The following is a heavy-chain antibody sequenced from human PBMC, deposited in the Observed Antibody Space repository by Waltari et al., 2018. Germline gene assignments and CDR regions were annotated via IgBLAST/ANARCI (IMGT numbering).Heavy chain of an antibody. CDR2: INPIFGTT. Sequence: QVQLVQSGAEVKKPGSSVKVSCKASGGTFSSYGISWVRQAPGQGLEWMGGINPIFGTTNYAHKVQGRVTTTADESTSTAYMELSSLRSEDTAVYYCASLVLPKGTFEPYNWFDPWGQGTLVTVSS. CDR3: ASLVLPKGTFEPYNWFDP. J-gene: IGHJ5*02. D-gene: IGHD2-8*01. CDR1: GGTFSSYG. V-gene: IGHV1-69*01.